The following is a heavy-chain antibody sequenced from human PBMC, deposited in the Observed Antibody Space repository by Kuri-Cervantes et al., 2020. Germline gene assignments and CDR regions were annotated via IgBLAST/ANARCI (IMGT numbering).Heavy chain of an antibody. CDR1: GFTVSSNY. CDR2: IYSGGST. CDR3: ANPTLTIKGGMDV. V-gene: IGHV3-53*01. D-gene: IGHD3-9*01. J-gene: IGHJ6*02. Sequence: GESLKISCAASGFTVSSNYMSWVRQAPGTGLEWVSVIYSGGSTYYADSVKGRFTISRDNSKNTLYLQMNSLRAEDTAVYYCANPTLTIKGGMDVWGQGTTVTVSS.